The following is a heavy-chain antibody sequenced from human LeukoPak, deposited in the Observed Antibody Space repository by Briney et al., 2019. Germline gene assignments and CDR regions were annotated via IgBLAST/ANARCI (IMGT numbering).Heavy chain of an antibody. CDR3: ARRPSWPSTSAFDI. CDR1: GGSVSSISYF. Sequence: SETLSLTCGVSGGSVSSISYFWGWIRQPPGKGLQWIGSIYYSGSAYYNPSLQSRVAISVDTSRNQFSLKLTSVTAADTAVYYCARRPSWPSTSAFDIWGRGTMVTISP. V-gene: IGHV4-39*01. D-gene: IGHD2-2*01. CDR2: IYYSGSA. J-gene: IGHJ3*02.